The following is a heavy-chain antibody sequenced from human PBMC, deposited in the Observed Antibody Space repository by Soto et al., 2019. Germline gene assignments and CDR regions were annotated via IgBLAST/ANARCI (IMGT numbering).Heavy chain of an antibody. Sequence: PSETLSLTCTVSGGSISSGYYWSWIRQPPGKGLEWIGEINHSGSTNYNPSLKSRVTISVDTSKNQFSLKLSSVTAADTAVYYCARGRLGGDCYPLDYWGQGTLVTVSS. V-gene: IGHV4-34*01. J-gene: IGHJ4*02. CDR1: GGSISSGYY. CDR3: ARGRLGGDCYPLDY. CDR2: INHSGST. D-gene: IGHD2-21*02.